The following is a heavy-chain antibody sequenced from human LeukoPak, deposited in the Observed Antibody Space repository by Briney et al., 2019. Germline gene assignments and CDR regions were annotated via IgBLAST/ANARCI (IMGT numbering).Heavy chain of an antibody. CDR2: IYTSGST. Sequence: NPSETLSLTCTVSGGSISSYYWSWIRQPAGKGLEWIGRIYTSGSTNYNPSLKSRVTMSVDTSKNQFSLKLSSVTAADTAVYYCARGRCSGGSCYGIDYWGQGTLVTVSS. V-gene: IGHV4-4*07. CDR1: GGSISSYY. D-gene: IGHD2-15*01. CDR3: ARGRCSGGSCYGIDY. J-gene: IGHJ4*02.